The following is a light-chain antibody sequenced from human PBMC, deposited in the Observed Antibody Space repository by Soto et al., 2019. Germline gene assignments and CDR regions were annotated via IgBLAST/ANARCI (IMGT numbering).Light chain of an antibody. Sequence: SASGTPGQRVTISCSGSSSNIGSNTVNWYQQLPGTAPKLLIYSNNQRPSGVPDRFSGSKSGTSASLAITGLQSEDEADYYCAAWDDSLNGLVFGGGTKVTVL. J-gene: IGLJ2*01. V-gene: IGLV1-44*01. CDR1: SSNIGSNT. CDR2: SNN. CDR3: AAWDDSLNGLV.